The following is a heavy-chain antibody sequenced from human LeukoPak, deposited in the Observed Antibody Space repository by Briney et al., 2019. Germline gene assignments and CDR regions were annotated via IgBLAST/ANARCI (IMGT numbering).Heavy chain of an antibody. CDR1: GYTFTSYA. Sequence: ASVKVSCKASGYTFTSYAMHWVRQAPGQRLEWMGWINAGNGNTKYSQKFQGRVTITRDTSASTAYMELSSLRSEDTAVYYCARDFRLSPRPVDYWGQGTLVTVSS. J-gene: IGHJ4*02. V-gene: IGHV1-3*01. CDR2: INAGNGNT. CDR3: ARDFRLSPRPVDY.